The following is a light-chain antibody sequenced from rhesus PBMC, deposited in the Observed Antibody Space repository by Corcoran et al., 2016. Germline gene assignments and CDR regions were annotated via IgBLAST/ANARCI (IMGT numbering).Light chain of an antibody. V-gene: IGKV1-22*01. J-gene: IGKJ2*01. Sequence: DIQMTQSPSSLSASVGDTVTITCRASQSISSWLAWYQQKPVKAPKLLIYKASTLQSGVPSRFSGSGAGTYFTLTISSLQSEDFATYYCQQYSSSLYSFGQGTKVEIK. CDR1: QSISSW. CDR2: KAS. CDR3: QQYSSSLYS.